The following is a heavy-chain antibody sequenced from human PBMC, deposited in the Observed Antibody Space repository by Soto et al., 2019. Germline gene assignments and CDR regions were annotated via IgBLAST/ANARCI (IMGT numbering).Heavy chain of an antibody. CDR1: GYTFTSYY. CDR3: AGDSSSWYEFDY. V-gene: IGHV1-46*03. D-gene: IGHD6-13*01. Sequence: ASVKVSCKASGYTFTSYYMHWVRQAPGQGLEWMGIINPSGGSTSYAQKFQGRVTMTRDTSTSTVYMELSSLRSEDTAVYYCAGDSSSWYEFDYWGQGTLVTVSS. CDR2: INPSGGST. J-gene: IGHJ4*02.